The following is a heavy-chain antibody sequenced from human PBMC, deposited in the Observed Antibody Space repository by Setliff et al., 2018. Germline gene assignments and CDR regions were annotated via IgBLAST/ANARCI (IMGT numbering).Heavy chain of an antibody. Sequence: GASVKVSCKASGYIFAGYYMHWVRQTPGQGLEWMGWINPISGGANYAQRFQGRVTLTTDMSTSAAYMELRSLGSDDTAVYYCAISTLSICSGGTCPNVFDVWGQGTMVTVSS. CDR2: INPISGGA. J-gene: IGHJ3*01. CDR1: GYIFAGYY. V-gene: IGHV1-2*02. D-gene: IGHD2-15*01. CDR3: AISTLSICSGGTCPNVFDV.